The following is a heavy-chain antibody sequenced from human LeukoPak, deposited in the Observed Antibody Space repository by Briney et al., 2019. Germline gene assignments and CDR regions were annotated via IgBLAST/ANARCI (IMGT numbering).Heavy chain of an antibody. CDR3: GRDGGYSDGWHNVDY. D-gene: IGHD6-19*01. CDR2: ISYDGINK. V-gene: IGHV3-30*04. Sequence: GGSLRLSCAASGFTFSTYAMHWVRQAPGQGLEWVAVISYDGINKYYEDSVKGRFTISRDNSRNTLYLQMNSLRAEDTAVYYRGRDGGYSDGWHNVDYWGQGTLVTVSS. J-gene: IGHJ4*02. CDR1: GFTFSTYA.